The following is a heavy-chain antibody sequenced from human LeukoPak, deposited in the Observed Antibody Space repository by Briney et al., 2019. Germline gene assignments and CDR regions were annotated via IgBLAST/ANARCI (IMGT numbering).Heavy chain of an antibody. Sequence: GGSLRLSCAASGFTFSSYGMHWVRQAPGKGLEWVAFIRYDGSNKYYADSVKGRFTISRDNSKNTLYLQMNSLRAEDTAVYYCAKDWGTYYYDSSGRPFGYWGQGTLVTVSS. V-gene: IGHV3-30*02. D-gene: IGHD3-22*01. CDR2: IRYDGSNK. CDR1: GFTFSSYG. CDR3: AKDWGTYYYDSSGRPFGY. J-gene: IGHJ4*02.